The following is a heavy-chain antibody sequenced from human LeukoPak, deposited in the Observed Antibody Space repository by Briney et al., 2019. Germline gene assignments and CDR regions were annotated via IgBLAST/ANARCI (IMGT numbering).Heavy chain of an antibody. CDR1: GFTFSDYY. CDR2: ISSSGSTI. Sequence: GGSLRLSCAASGFTFSDYYMSWIRQAPGKGLEWVSYISSSGSTIYYADSVKGRFTISRDNAKNSLYLQMNSLGAEDTAVYYCARDYSSSPYYYYYMDVWGKGTTVTVSS. J-gene: IGHJ6*03. V-gene: IGHV3-11*01. CDR3: ARDYSSSPYYYYYMDV. D-gene: IGHD6-6*01.